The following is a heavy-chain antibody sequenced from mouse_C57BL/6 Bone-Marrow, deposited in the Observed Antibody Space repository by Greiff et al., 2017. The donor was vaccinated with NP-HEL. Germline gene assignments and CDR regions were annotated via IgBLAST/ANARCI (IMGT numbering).Heavy chain of an antibody. D-gene: IGHD1-1*01. V-gene: IGHV1-62-2*01. CDR3: ASHGDYFGSSYGYFDV. CDR1: GYTFTEYT. CDR2: FYPGSGSI. J-gene: IGHJ1*03. Sequence: QVQLQQSGAELVKPGASVKLSCKASGYTFTEYTIHWVKQRSGQGLEWIGWFYPGSGSIKYNEKFKDKATLTADKSSSTVYMDLRRLTSDESAVDLCASHGDYFGSSYGYFDVWGTWTTVTVSS.